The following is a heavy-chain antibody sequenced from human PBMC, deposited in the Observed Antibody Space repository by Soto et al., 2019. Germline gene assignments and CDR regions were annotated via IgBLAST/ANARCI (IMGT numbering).Heavy chain of an antibody. D-gene: IGHD5-18*01. J-gene: IGHJ4*02. V-gene: IGHV3-13*01. CDR1: GFTFSSYD. Sequence: EVQLVESGGGLVQPGGSLRLSCAASGFTFSSYDMHWVRQATGKGLEWVSAIGTAGDTYYPGSVKGRFTISRENAKNSLYLQRNSMRAGDTAVYCCARATAMATFGYWGQGTLVTVSS. CDR2: IGTAGDT. CDR3: ARATAMATFGY.